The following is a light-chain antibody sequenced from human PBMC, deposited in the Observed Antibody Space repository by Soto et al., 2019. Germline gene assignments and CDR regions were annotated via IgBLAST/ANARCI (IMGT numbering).Light chain of an antibody. V-gene: IGKV1-33*01. J-gene: IGKJ5*01. CDR2: GTS. CDR3: QQYNNVLIT. CDR1: QDIRKY. Sequence: DIQMTQSPSSLSASVGDRVTITCQASQDIRKYLNWYQQKPGKAPKLLIHGTSNLETGVPSRFRGSGPGKDFTLTISSQQPADIATHYCQQYNNVLITFGQGTRLEI.